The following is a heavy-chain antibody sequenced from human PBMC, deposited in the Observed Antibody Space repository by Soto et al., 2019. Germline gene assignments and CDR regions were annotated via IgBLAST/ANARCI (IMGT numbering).Heavy chain of an antibody. CDR3: ARGPLRGFGELMPNYYDMDV. CDR2: IIPSFGPT. D-gene: IGHD3-10*01. J-gene: IGHJ6*02. Sequence: SPVTVSCQTVGGTFSSYAISCGLQDTEQGREWMGRIIPSFGPTNYAQKFHGRVTMTGDTSTSTVYMELSSLRSDDTAVYYCARGPLRGFGELMPNYYDMDVWGQGPTVTVS. CDR1: GGTFSSYA. V-gene: IGHV1-69*06.